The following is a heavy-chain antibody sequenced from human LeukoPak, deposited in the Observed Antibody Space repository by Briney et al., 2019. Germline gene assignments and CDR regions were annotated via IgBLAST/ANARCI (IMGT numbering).Heavy chain of an antibody. D-gene: IGHD3-22*01. Sequence: RGGSLKISFKGSGYSFTSYWIGWVRQVPGKGLEWMGIIYPGDSDTRYSPSFQGQVTISADKSISTAYLQWSSLKASDTAMYYCARLPDYYDSSGLNNWFDPWGQGTLVTVSA. J-gene: IGHJ5*02. CDR3: ARLPDYYDSSGLNNWFDP. CDR2: IYPGDSDT. CDR1: GYSFTSYW. V-gene: IGHV5-51*01.